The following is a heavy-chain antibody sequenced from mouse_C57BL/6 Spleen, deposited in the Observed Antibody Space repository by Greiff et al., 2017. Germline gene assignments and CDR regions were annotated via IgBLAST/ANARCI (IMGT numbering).Heavy chain of an antibody. J-gene: IGHJ4*01. D-gene: IGHD1-1*01. CDR2: IDPNSGGT. Sequence: QVQLKQSGAELVKPGASVKLSCKASGYTFTSYWMHWVKQRPGRGLEWIGRIDPNSGGTKYNEKFNSKATLTVDKPSSTAYMQLSSLTSEDSAVYDCARDYGSSYYYAMDYWGQGTSVTVSS. V-gene: IGHV1-72*01. CDR3: ARDYGSSYYYAMDY. CDR1: GYTFTSYW.